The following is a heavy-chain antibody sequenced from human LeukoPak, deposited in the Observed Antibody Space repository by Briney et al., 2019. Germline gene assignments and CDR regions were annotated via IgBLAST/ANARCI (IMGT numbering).Heavy chain of an antibody. CDR2: IYYSGST. D-gene: IGHD3-10*02. V-gene: IGHV4-39*01. CDR3: ARHMFPRASPHFDY. CDR1: GGSISGSNYY. Sequence: PSETLSLTCTVSGGSISGSNYYWGWIRQPPGKGLEWIGSIYYSGSTSYNPSLKSRVTISVDTSKNQFSLKLTSVTAADTAVYYCARHMFPRASPHFDYWGQGTLVTVSS. J-gene: IGHJ4*02.